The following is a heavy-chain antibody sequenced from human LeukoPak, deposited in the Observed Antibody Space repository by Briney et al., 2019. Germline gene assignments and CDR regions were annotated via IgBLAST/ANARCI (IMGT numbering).Heavy chain of an antibody. V-gene: IGHV4-39*01. CDR2: IYYSGTT. CDR1: GGSITSNSHH. J-gene: IGHJ4*02. Sequence: SETLSLTCTVSGGSITSNSHHWDWIRQAPGKGLEWIGNIYYSGTTSYNPSLQTRASISVDTSKNQFSLRLSSVTAGDTAVYYCARRGDILTDYAFDYWGQGTLVTVSS. D-gene: IGHD3-9*01. CDR3: ARRGDILTDYAFDY.